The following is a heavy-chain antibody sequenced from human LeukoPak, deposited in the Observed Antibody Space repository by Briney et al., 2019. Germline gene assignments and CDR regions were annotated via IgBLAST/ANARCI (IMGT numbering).Heavy chain of an antibody. Sequence: GSLRLSCAASGFTFSSYWMSWVRQAPGKGLEWVANIKQDGSEKYYVDSVKGRFTISRDNAKNSLYLQMNSLRAEDAAVYYCARDFPSSSLYYYYYYMDVWGKGTTVTVSS. J-gene: IGHJ6*03. CDR3: ARDFPSSSLYYYYYYMDV. V-gene: IGHV3-7*01. CDR1: GFTFSSYW. CDR2: IKQDGSEK. D-gene: IGHD6-6*01.